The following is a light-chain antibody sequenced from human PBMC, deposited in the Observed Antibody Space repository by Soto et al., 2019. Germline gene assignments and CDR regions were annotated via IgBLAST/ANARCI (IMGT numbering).Light chain of an antibody. Sequence: EIVMTQSPATLSVSPGERATLSCRASQGVSSNLAWYQQKPGQAPRLLIYGASTRSAGIPARFSGSGSGTDFTLTISSLQSEDFAVYYCQQYNNWPPTFGQGTKVEIK. CDR2: GAS. CDR3: QQYNNWPPT. V-gene: IGKV3-15*01. CDR1: QGVSSN. J-gene: IGKJ1*01.